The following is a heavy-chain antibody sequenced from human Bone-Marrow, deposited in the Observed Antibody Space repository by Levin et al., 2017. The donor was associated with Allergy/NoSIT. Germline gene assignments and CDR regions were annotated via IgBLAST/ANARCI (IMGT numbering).Heavy chain of an antibody. Sequence: PGGSLRLSCAASGFTFSSYAMSWVRQAPGKGLEWVSVITGSGSRIYYADSVKGRFTISRDNSKNTLYLQMNSLRAEDTALYHCAKEFSSSWLPLDYWGQGTLVTVSS. CDR1: GFTFSSYA. CDR3: AKEFSSSWLPLDY. CDR2: ITGSGSRI. J-gene: IGHJ4*02. D-gene: IGHD6-13*01. V-gene: IGHV3-23*01.